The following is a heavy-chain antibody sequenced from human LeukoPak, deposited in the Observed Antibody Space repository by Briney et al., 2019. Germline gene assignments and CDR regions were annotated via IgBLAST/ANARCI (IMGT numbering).Heavy chain of an antibody. J-gene: IGHJ4*02. CDR3: ARDQFRDYFRGADY. Sequence: PGRSLRLSCAASGFTFSSYAMHWVRQAPGKGLEWVAVISYDGSNKYYADSVKGRITVSRDNSKNTLYLQFNSLRVDDTAVYYCARDQFRDYFRGADYWGQGTLVTVSS. CDR2: ISYDGSNK. CDR1: GFTFSSYA. D-gene: IGHD3-16*01. V-gene: IGHV3-30-3*01.